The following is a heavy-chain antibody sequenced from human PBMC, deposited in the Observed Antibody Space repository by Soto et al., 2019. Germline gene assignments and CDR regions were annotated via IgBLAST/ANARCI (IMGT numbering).Heavy chain of an antibody. Sequence: QITLKESGPTLVKPTQTLTLTCTFSGFSLSTSGVGVGWIRQPPGKALEWLALIYWDDDKRYSPSLKSRVTITKDTSKNQVVLRMTNMDPVDTATYYCAYAGRSCAAYYFDHWGQGTLVTVSS. CDR2: IYWDDDK. J-gene: IGHJ4*02. CDR1: GFSLSTSGVG. CDR3: AYAGRSCAAYYFDH. V-gene: IGHV2-5*02. D-gene: IGHD6-13*01.